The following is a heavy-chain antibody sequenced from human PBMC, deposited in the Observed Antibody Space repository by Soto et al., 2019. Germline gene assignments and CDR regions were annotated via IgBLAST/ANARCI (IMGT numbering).Heavy chain of an antibody. V-gene: IGHV4-4*07. CDR1: GDSISTYH. Sequence: PSETLSLTCTVSGDSISTYHWSWIRQPAGKGLEWIGRLYSSGSTNYNPSLKSRVSMSLDTSKNQFSLRLSSVTAADTAVYSCARETNDILTDYDHLSAFDVWGQRTMVTVSS. CDR3: ARETNDILTDYDHLSAFDV. CDR2: LYSSGST. D-gene: IGHD3-9*01. J-gene: IGHJ3*01.